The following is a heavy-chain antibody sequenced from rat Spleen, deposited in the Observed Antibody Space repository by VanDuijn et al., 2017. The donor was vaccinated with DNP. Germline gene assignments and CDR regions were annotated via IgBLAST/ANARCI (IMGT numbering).Heavy chain of an antibody. J-gene: IGHJ4*01. D-gene: IGHD1-1*01. CDR1: GFTFSNYD. CDR2: ISYDGSST. Sequence: EVQLVESGGGLVQPGRSMKLSCAASGFTFSNYDMAWVRQAPKKGLEWVATISYDGSSTYYRDSVKGRFTISRDNAKSTLYLQMDSLRSEDTATYYCTTGYYTHYYAMDALGQGTSVTVSS. V-gene: IGHV5-7*01. CDR3: TTGYYTHYYAMDA.